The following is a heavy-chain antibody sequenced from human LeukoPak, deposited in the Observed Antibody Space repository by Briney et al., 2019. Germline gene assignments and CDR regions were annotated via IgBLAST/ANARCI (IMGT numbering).Heavy chain of an antibody. V-gene: IGHV3-48*03. Sequence: GGSLRLSCAASGFTFSSYEMNWVRQAPGKGLEWVSYISSSCSTIYYADSVKGRFTISRDNAKNSPYRQMNTLRAEDTAVYYCAELGITMIGGVWGKGTTLTIPS. CDR2: ISSSCSTI. CDR3: AELGITMIGGV. CDR1: GFTFSSYE. D-gene: IGHD3-10*02. J-gene: IGHJ6*04.